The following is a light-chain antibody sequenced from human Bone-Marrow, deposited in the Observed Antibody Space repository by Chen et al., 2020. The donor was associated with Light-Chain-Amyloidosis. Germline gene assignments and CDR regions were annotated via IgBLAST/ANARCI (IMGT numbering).Light chain of an antibody. V-gene: IGLV3-25*03. CDR2: RDT. CDR1: DLPTKY. J-gene: IGLJ2*01. Sequence: SYELTQPPSVSVSPGQTARITCSGDDLPTKYAYWYQQKPGQAPVLVIHRDTERPSGISERFSGSSSGKTATLTISGGQAEDEADYHCQSADSSGTYEVICGRGTKLTVL. CDR3: QSADSSGTYEVI.